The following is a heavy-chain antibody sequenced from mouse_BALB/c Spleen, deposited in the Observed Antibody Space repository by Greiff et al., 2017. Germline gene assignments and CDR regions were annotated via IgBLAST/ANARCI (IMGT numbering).Heavy chain of an antibody. D-gene: IGHD2-3*01. J-gene: IGHJ3*01. CDR2: IWGDGST. CDR1: GFSLTGYG. V-gene: IGHV2-6-7*01. Sequence: VQVVESGPGLVAPSQSLSITCTVSGFSLTGYGVNWVRQPPGKGLEWLGMIWGDGSTDYNSALKSRLSISKDNSKSQVFLKMNSLQTDDTARYYCARDREGYDGSLFAYWGQGTLVTVSA. CDR3: ARDREGYDGSLFAY.